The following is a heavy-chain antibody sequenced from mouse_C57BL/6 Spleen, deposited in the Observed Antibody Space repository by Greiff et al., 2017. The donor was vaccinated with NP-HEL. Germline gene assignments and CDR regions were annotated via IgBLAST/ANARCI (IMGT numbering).Heavy chain of an antibody. Sequence: QVQLQQSGAELVKPGASVKISCKASGYAFSSYWMNWVKQRPGKGLEWIGQIYPGDGDTNYNGKFKGKATLTADKSSSTAYMQLSSLTSEDSAVYFCARINYFYAMDYWGQGTSVTVSS. CDR2: IYPGDGDT. J-gene: IGHJ4*01. CDR1: GYAFSSYW. V-gene: IGHV1-80*01. CDR3: ARINYFYAMDY. D-gene: IGHD1-1*01.